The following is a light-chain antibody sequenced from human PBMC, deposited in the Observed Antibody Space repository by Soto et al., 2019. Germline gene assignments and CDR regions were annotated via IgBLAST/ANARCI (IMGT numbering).Light chain of an antibody. J-gene: IGKJ1*01. CDR3: QQYYTTPRT. V-gene: IGKV4-1*01. CDR1: QSVLYSSNNKNY. Sequence: DIVMTQSPDSLAVSLGERATINCKSSQSVLYSSNNKNYLAWYQQKPGQPPKVLIYWASTRESGVPDRFSGSGSGTDFTLTISNLQAEDVAVYYCQQYYTTPRTFGQGTKVEVK. CDR2: WAS.